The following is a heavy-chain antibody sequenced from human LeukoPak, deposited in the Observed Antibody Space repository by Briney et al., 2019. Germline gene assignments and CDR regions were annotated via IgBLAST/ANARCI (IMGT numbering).Heavy chain of an antibody. J-gene: IGHJ4*02. D-gene: IGHD5-12*01. Sequence: GESLKLSCKASGYSFNDYWIAWVRQMTGKGLEWMGIISPADSDTRYSPSFQGQVTISADKSISTAYLQWSSLKASDTAMYYCARGYSGYVSGFDYWGQGTPVTVSS. CDR3: ARGYSGYVSGFDY. CDR1: GYSFNDYW. CDR2: ISPADSDT. V-gene: IGHV5-51*01.